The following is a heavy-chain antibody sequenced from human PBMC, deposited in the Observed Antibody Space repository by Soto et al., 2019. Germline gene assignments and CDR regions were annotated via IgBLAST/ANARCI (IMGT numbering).Heavy chain of an antibody. D-gene: IGHD4-17*01. CDR3: ARHGPCGMDV. V-gene: IGHV1-8*01. CDR2: MNPNTGNT. CDR1: GYTFTSHD. Sequence: QVQVVQSGAEVKKPGASVKVSCKASGYTFTSHDINWVRQATGQGLEWMGWMNPNTGNTGSAQKLPGRVTMTRNTSISTAYMEPSSLRSEGTVVYHCARHGPCGMDVWGQGTTVTVSS. J-gene: IGHJ6*02.